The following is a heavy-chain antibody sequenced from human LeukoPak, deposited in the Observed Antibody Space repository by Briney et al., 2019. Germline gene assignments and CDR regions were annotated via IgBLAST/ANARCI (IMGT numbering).Heavy chain of an antibody. CDR3: ARVRNYYDSSGPHDY. J-gene: IGHJ4*02. CDR1: GYTFTSYY. D-gene: IGHD3-22*01. V-gene: IGHV1-46*01. Sequence: ASVKVSCKASGYTFTSYYMHWVRQAPGQGLEWMGIINPSGGSTSYAQKFQGRVTMTRDMSTSTVYMELSSLRSEDTAMYYCARVRNYYDSSGPHDYWGQGTLVTVSS. CDR2: INPSGGST.